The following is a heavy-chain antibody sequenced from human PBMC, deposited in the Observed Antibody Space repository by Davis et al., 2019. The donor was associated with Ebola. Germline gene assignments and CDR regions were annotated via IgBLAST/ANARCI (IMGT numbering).Heavy chain of an antibody. Sequence: PGGSLRLSCAASGFTFSTYTMDWVRQAPGKGLEWVSSIGSGSTPMHYADSVKGRFTISRDNAKNSVYLQMNSLKAEDAVVYYCAGHRDGYNPFDYWGQGTLVTVSS. CDR1: GFTFSTYT. CDR2: IGSGSTPM. CDR3: AGHRDGYNPFDY. D-gene: IGHD5-24*01. J-gene: IGHJ4*02. V-gene: IGHV3-21*06.